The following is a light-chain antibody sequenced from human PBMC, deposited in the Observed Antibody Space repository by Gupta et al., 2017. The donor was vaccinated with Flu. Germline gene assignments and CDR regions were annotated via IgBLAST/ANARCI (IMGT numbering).Light chain of an antibody. CDR1: QSISTN. Sequence: EIVMTQSPSTLSVSPGERATLSCRASQSISTNLAWFQQKPGQAPRFLIYGASTRAAGVPARFSGSGYGTEFTLTITSRQSEDFAVYYCQQYINWPPFTFGQGTKMEIK. CDR3: QQYINWPPFT. J-gene: IGKJ2*01. V-gene: IGKV3-15*01. CDR2: GAS.